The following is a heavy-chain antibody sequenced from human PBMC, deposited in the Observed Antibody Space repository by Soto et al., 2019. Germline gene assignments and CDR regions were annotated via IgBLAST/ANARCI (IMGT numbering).Heavy chain of an antibody. Sequence: PGESLKISCAASGFTFSSYWMHWVRQAPGKGLVWVSRINSDGSSTSYADSVKGRFTISRDNAKNTLYLQMNSLRAEDTAVYYCARETPPAYYYYGMDVWGQGTTVTVS. V-gene: IGHV3-74*01. CDR2: INSDGSST. CDR3: ARETPPAYYYYGMDV. J-gene: IGHJ6*02. CDR1: GFTFSSYW.